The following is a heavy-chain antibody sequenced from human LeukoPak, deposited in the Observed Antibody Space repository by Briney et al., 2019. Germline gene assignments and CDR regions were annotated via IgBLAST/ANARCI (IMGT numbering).Heavy chain of an antibody. CDR3: ARVGGSYPNPFDY. CDR2: ISSSSSYI. Sequence: PGGSLRLSCAASGFTFSSYSMNCVRQAPGKGLEWVSSISSSSSYIYYADSVKGRFTISRDNAKNPLYLQMNSLRAEDTAVYYCARVGGSYPNPFDYWGQGTLVTVSS. CDR1: GFTFSSYS. V-gene: IGHV3-21*01. D-gene: IGHD1-26*01. J-gene: IGHJ4*02.